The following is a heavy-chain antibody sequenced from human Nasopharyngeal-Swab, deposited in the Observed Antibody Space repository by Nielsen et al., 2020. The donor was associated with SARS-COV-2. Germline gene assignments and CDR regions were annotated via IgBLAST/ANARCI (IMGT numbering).Heavy chain of an antibody. J-gene: IGHJ3*02. CDR2: IKQDGSEK. D-gene: IGHD2-15*01. V-gene: IGHV3-7*01. Sequence: GESLKISCAASGFTFSSYWMSWVRQAPGKGLEWVANIKQDGSEKYYVDSVKGRFTISRDNAKNSLYLQMNSLRAEDTAVYYCARDGIIVVVAATSDAFDIWGQGTMVTVSS. CDR1: GFTFSSYW. CDR3: ARDGIIVVVAATSDAFDI.